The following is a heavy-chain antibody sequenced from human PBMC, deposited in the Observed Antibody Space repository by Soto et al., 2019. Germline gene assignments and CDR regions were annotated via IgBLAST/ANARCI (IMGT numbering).Heavy chain of an antibody. CDR3: AKDHSLLYYFDD. Sequence: GGSLRLSCAASGFTFSNYGMHWFRQAPGKGLEWVAMISYDGSDKNYADSVKGRFTVSRDTSKNTLYLHMDSLRAEDTAVYYCAKDHSLLYYFDDWGQGTLVTVSS. V-gene: IGHV3-30*18. CDR1: GFTFSNYG. J-gene: IGHJ4*01. CDR2: ISYDGSDK.